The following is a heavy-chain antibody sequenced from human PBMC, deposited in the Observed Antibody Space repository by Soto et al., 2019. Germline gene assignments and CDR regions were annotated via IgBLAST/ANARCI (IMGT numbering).Heavy chain of an antibody. CDR1: GGSFSGYY. D-gene: IGHD2-2*02. Sequence: PSETLSLTCAVYGGSFSGYYWGWIRQPPGKGLEWIGEINHSGSTNYNPSLKSRVTISVDTSKNQFSLKLSSVTAADTAVYYCARGVSARPLYIVVVPAAIKWFDPWGQGTLVTVSS. V-gene: IGHV4-34*01. CDR2: INHSGST. CDR3: ARGVSARPLYIVVVPAAIKWFDP. J-gene: IGHJ5*02.